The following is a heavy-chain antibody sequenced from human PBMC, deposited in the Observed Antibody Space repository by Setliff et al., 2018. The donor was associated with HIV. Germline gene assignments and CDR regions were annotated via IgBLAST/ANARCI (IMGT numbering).Heavy chain of an antibody. D-gene: IGHD6-6*01. CDR3: ASFDLSTTSSAD. CDR1: GGSISSSSYY. J-gene: IGHJ1*01. Sequence: SETLSLTCTVSGGSISSSSYYWTWIRQPAGKGLEWIGRIGPIYTSGSTKYNPSLESRVTMSVDTSKNQFSLRLYSVTAADTAVYYCASFDLSTTSSADWGQGALVTVSS. CDR2: IGPIYTSGST. V-gene: IGHV4-61*02.